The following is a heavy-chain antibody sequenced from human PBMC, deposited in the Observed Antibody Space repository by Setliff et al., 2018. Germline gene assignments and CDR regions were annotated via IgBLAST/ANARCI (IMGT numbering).Heavy chain of an antibody. CDR1: GYSFTNYF. D-gene: IGHD3-10*01. Sequence: GASVKVSCKTSGYSFTNYFIHWVRQAPGQGLEWMGVIDPSGDTTSFAQRFQGRVSLTSDTSTTTIYMELSSLGSEDTAIYYCARGAWFGALTIGGWIDPWGQGTLVTVSS. V-gene: IGHV1-46*01. J-gene: IGHJ5*02. CDR3: ARGAWFGALTIGGWIDP. CDR2: IDPSGDTT.